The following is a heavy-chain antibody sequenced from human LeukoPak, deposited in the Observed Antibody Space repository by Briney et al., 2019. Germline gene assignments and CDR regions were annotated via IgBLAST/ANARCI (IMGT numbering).Heavy chain of an antibody. CDR2: ISGSGGST. CDR3: AKSFSRTHLRTGDSDYFDY. CDR1: GFTVSSNY. D-gene: IGHD3-16*01. J-gene: IGHJ4*02. Sequence: PGGSLRLSCAASGFTVSSNYMSWVRQAPWKGLEWVSAISGSGGSTYYADSVKGRFTISRDNSKNTLYLQMNSLRAEDTAVYYCAKSFSRTHLRTGDSDYFDYWGQGTLVTVSS. V-gene: IGHV3-23*01.